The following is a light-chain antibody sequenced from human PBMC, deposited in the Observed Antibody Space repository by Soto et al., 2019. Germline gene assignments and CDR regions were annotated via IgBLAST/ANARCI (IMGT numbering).Light chain of an antibody. V-gene: IGLV2-14*01. CDR2: EVT. Sequence: QSALTQPASVSGSPGQSIAISCSGSSSDLGIYNYVSWYQQHPGKVPKLIIFEVTNRPSGVSNRFSGSKSGNTASLTISGLQAEDEADYYCSSYTTSSTRVFGTGTKATV. J-gene: IGLJ1*01. CDR1: SSDLGIYNY. CDR3: SSYTTSSTRV.